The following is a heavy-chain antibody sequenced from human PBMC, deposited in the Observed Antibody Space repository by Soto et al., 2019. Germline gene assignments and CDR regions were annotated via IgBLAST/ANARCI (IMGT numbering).Heavy chain of an antibody. CDR2: ISGSGGST. D-gene: IGHD2-2*01. CDR3: AKDRYCSSNSCSGDFDY. CDR1: GFTFDTNA. V-gene: IGHV3-23*01. J-gene: IGHJ4*02. Sequence: GGSLRLSCAASGFTFDTNAMNWVRQAPGKGLEWLSVISGSGGSTSYADSVRGRFTISRDNSKNTLYLQMNSLRVEDTAVYYCAKDRYCSSNSCSGDFDYWGQGTLVTVSS.